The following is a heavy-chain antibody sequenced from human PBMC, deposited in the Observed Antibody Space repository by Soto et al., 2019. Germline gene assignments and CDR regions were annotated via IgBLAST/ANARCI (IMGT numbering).Heavy chain of an antibody. D-gene: IGHD5-12*01. J-gene: IGHJ4*02. CDR3: ARGGRDGYNWFDY. Sequence: QLQLQESGSGLVKPSQTLSLTCAVSGGSISSGGYSWSWIRQPPGKGLEWIGYIYHSGRTYYNPSLKSRVTIAVDRSKNQFSLKLSSVTAADTAVYYCARGGRDGYNWFDYWGQGTLVTVSS. CDR1: GGSISSGGYS. CDR2: IYHSGRT. V-gene: IGHV4-30-2*01.